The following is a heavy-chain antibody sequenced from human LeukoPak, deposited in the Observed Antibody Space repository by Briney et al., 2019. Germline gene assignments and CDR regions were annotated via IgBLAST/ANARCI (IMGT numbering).Heavy chain of an antibody. CDR1: GFTFSSYW. CDR2: IYSDEGSR. V-gene: IGHV3-74*01. J-gene: IGHJ4*02. D-gene: IGHD3-9*01. Sequence: HPGGSLRLSCEASGFTFSSYWMHWVRQAPGKGLMWVSRIYSDEGSRNYADSVKGRFTISRNNAKNTLYLQMDSLRAEDTVVYYCARDADWYGQSFDYWGQGTLVTVSS. CDR3: ARDADWYGQSFDY.